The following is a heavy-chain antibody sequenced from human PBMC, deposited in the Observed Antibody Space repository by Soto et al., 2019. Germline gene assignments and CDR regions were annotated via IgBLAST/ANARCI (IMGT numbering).Heavy chain of an antibody. CDR3: VRGEQCPGSILDD. Sequence: SQTLSLTCAITGDSVSSNSAGWSWVRQSPPRGLEWLGRTYYRSKWYYEYAVSVRGRITINPDTSKNQYSLQLNSVTTEDTAVYFCVRGEQCPGSILDDWGQGYLVTVSP. CDR2: TYYRSKWYY. D-gene: IGHD3-10*02. CDR1: GDSVSSNSAG. V-gene: IGHV6-1*01. J-gene: IGHJ4*01.